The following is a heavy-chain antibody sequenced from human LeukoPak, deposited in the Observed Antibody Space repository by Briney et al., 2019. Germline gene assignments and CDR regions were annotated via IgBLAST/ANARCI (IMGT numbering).Heavy chain of an antibody. CDR1: GFTFSTYW. J-gene: IGHJ4*02. CDR2: IKPDGSEK. Sequence: GGSLRLSCAVSGFTFSTYWMNWVRQAPGKGPEWVANIKPDGSEKFYVDSVKGRFTVSRDNAKNLLYLQMNSLRAEDTALYYCARGAIVGANFDYWGQGTLVTVSS. V-gene: IGHV3-7*01. D-gene: IGHD1-26*01. CDR3: ARGAIVGANFDY.